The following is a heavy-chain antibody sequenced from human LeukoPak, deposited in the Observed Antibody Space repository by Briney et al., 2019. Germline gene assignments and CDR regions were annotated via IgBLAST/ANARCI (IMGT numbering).Heavy chain of an antibody. D-gene: IGHD3-22*01. Sequence: GGSLRLSCAASGFTFSSYGMHWVRQAPGKGLEWVAVISYDGSNKYYADSVKGRFTISRDNSKNTLYLQMNSLRAEDTAVYYCAKDRYYYDSSGYPGHWGLGTLVTVSS. CDR2: ISYDGSNK. CDR3: AKDRYYYDSSGYPGH. V-gene: IGHV3-30*18. CDR1: GFTFSSYG. J-gene: IGHJ4*02.